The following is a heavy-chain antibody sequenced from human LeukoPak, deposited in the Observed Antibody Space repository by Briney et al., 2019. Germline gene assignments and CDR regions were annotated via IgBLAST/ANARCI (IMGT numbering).Heavy chain of an antibody. Sequence: GASVKVSCKASGGTFSSYAISWVRQAPGQGLEWMGGIIPIFGTANYAPKFQGRVTITTDESTSTAYMELSSLRSEDTAVYYCARDQGELWPRHYYMDVWGKGTTVTVSS. V-gene: IGHV1-69*05. J-gene: IGHJ6*03. D-gene: IGHD5-18*01. CDR2: IIPIFGTA. CDR3: ARDQGELWPRHYYMDV. CDR1: GGTFSSYA.